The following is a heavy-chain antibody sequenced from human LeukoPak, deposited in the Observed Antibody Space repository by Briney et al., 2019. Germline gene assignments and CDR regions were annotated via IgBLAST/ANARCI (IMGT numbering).Heavy chain of an antibody. V-gene: IGHV4-39*07. CDR2: IYYSGST. D-gene: IGHD3-22*01. Sequence: SETLSLTCTVSGGSISSSSYYWGWIRQPPGKGLEWIGSIYYSGSTYYNPSLKSRVTISVDTSRNQFSLKLSSVTAADTAVYYCARIESSVYFDCWGQGTLVTVSS. J-gene: IGHJ4*02. CDR1: GGSISSSSYY. CDR3: ARIESSVYFDC.